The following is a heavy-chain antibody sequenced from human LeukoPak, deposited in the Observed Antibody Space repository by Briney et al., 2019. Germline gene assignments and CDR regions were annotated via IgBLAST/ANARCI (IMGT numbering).Heavy chain of an antibody. CDR2: ISGSGGST. V-gene: IGHV3-23*01. Sequence: GGSLRLSCAASGFTFSSYGMSWVRQAPGKGLEWVSAISGSGGSTYYADSVKGRFTISRDNSKNTLYLQMNSLRAEDTAVYYCASPAPDGYSSSWYRYYYYYMDVWGKGTTVTISS. D-gene: IGHD6-13*01. J-gene: IGHJ6*03. CDR1: GFTFSSYG. CDR3: ASPAPDGYSSSWYRYYYYYMDV.